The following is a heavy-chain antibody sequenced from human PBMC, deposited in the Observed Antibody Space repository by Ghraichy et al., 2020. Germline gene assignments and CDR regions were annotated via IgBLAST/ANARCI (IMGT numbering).Heavy chain of an antibody. CDR2: IYYRGNT. CDR3: ARRARTYFDY. CDR1: GGSISSTSYY. Sequence: LNISCPVSGGSISSTSYYWDWIRQPPGKGLEWIGSIYYRGNTYYNPSLRSRVTISVDTSKTQFSLKLYSVTAADAAVYYCARRARTYFDYWGQGILVTVSS. V-gene: IGHV4-39*01. J-gene: IGHJ4*02.